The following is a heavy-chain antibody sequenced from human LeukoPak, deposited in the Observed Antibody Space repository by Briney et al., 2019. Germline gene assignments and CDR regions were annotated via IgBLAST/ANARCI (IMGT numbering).Heavy chain of an antibody. CDR1: GFRFSDSG. J-gene: IGHJ4*02. Sequence: GGSLRLSCAASGFRFSDSGMNWVRQAPGKGLEWVANIKQDGSEKYYVDSVKGRFVVSRDNAKNSLYLQMNSLGAEDTAVYYCARGIVVPGIDYWGQGTLVTVSS. D-gene: IGHD2-15*01. CDR2: IKQDGSEK. CDR3: ARGIVVPGIDY. V-gene: IGHV3-7*01.